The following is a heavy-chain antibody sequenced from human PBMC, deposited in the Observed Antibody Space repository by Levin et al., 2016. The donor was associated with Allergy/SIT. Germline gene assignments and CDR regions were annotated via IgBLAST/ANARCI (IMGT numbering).Heavy chain of an antibody. D-gene: IGHD1-26*01. CDR3: ASFVQGASRLNWFDP. Sequence: SETLSLTCTVSGGSVSSGSYYWSWIRQPPGKGLEWIGYIYYSGSTNYNPSLKSRVTISVDTSKNQFSLKLSSVTAADTAVYYCASFVQGASRLNWFDPWGQGTLVTVSS. CDR2: IYYSGST. CDR1: GGSVSSGSYY. V-gene: IGHV4-61*01. J-gene: IGHJ5*02.